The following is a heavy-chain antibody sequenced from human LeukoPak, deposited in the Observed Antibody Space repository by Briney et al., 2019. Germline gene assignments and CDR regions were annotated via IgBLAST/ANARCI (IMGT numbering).Heavy chain of an antibody. CDR2: ISDSAGST. J-gene: IGHJ4*02. D-gene: IGHD3-10*01. CDR3: AKLGNFASGSYSD. V-gene: IGHV3-23*01. Sequence: PGGSLRLSCAASGFTFSSFATSWVRQAPGKGLEWLSTISDSAGSTYYADSVKGRFTISRDNSKNTLYLHMNSLRAEDTAVYYCAKLGNFASGSYSDWGQGTLVTVSS. CDR1: GFTFSSFA.